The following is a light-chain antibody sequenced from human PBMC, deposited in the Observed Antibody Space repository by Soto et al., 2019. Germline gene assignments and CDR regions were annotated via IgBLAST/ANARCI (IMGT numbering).Light chain of an antibody. V-gene: IGKV1-5*03. J-gene: IGKJ1*01. Sequence: DIQVTKSPSTLSASVGDRVTITCRASQSISSWLAWYQQKPGKAPKLLIYKASTLKSGVPSRFSGSGSGTESTLTISSLQPDDFATYYCQHYNSYSEAFGQGTKVDIK. CDR2: KAS. CDR3: QHYNSYSEA. CDR1: QSISSW.